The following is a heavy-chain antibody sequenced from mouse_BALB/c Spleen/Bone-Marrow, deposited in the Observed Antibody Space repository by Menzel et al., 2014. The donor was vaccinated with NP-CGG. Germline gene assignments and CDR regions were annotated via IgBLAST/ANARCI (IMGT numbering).Heavy chain of an antibody. CDR3: ARSDGYRTMDY. V-gene: IGHV1-82*01. CDR1: GYAFSTSW. Sequence: VQLQQSGPELVKPGASVKISCTASGYAFSTSWMNWVKQRPGQGLEWIGRIYPGDGDTNYNGKFKGKATLTADKSSSTAYMQLSSLTSVDSAVYFCARSDGYRTMDYWGQGTSVTVSS. CDR2: IYPGDGDT. D-gene: IGHD2-3*01. J-gene: IGHJ4*01.